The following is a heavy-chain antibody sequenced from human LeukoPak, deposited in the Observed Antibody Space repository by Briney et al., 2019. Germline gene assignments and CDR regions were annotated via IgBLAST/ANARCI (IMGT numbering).Heavy chain of an antibody. CDR1: GGSFSGYY. CDR3: ARGRIYSYRYIAHDY. J-gene: IGHJ4*02. V-gene: IGHV4-34*01. D-gene: IGHD5-18*01. Sequence: SETLSLTCAVYGGSFSGYYWSWIRQPPEKGLEWIGEINHSGSTNYNPSLKSRVTISVDTSKNQFSLKLSSVTAADTAVYYCARGRIYSYRYIAHDYWGQGTLVTVSS. CDR2: INHSGST.